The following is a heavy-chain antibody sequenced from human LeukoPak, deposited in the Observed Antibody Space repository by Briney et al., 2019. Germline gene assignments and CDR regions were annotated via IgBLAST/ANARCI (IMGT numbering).Heavy chain of an antibody. CDR3: ARGNPGRYSSSWYSGYYYYMDV. CDR2: MNPNSGNT. CDR1: GGTFSSYA. D-gene: IGHD6-13*01. J-gene: IGHJ6*03. V-gene: IGHV1-8*03. Sequence: GASVKVSCKASGGTFSSYAISWVRQAPGQGLEWMGWMNPNSGNTGYAQKFQGRVTITRNTSISTAYMELSSLRSEDTAVYYCARGNPGRYSSSWYSGYYYYMDVWGKGTTVTVSS.